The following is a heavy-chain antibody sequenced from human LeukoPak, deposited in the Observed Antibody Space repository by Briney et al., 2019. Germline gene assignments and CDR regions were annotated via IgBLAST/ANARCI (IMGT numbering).Heavy chain of an antibody. CDR3: ARPLIAAAGNWFDP. V-gene: IGHV1-2*06. Sequence: ASVKVSCKASGYTFTGYYMHWVRQAPGQGLEWMGRINPNSGGTNYAQKFQGRVTMTRDTSISTAYMELSRLRSDDTAVYYRARPLIAAAGNWFDPWGQGTLVTVSS. J-gene: IGHJ5*02. CDR1: GYTFTGYY. D-gene: IGHD6-13*01. CDR2: INPNSGGT.